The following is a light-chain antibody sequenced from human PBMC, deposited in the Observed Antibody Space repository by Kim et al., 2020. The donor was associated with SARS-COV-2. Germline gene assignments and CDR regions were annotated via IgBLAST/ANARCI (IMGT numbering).Light chain of an antibody. J-gene: IGKJ4*01. CDR3: QKYSRSQRT. CDR1: QSLSSGI. CDR2: GAY. Sequence: SPGGRDSPCPRGTQSLSSGIPEWDQHKTGETPRRLIYGAYSRGTGTPERFRGSGSGTDFTLTISRVEREEIAVYNCQKYSRSQRTFGGGTKVYIK. V-gene: IGKV3-20*01.